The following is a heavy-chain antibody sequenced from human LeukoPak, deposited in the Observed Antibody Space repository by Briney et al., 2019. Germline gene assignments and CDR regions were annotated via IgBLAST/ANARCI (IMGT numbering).Heavy chain of an antibody. CDR2: ILSSGST. Sequence: SETLSLTCTVSGGSISNYYWSWIRQPPGKGLEWVGFILSSGSTYYNPSLKSRVTISADTSNNQFSLKLNSVTAADTAVYYCARAGPRRDGYNADYWGQGTLVTVSS. CDR3: ARAGPRRDGYNADY. CDR1: GGSISNYY. V-gene: IGHV4-59*01. J-gene: IGHJ4*02. D-gene: IGHD5-24*01.